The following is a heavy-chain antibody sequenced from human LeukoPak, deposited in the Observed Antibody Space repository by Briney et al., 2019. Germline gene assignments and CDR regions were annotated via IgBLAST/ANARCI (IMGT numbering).Heavy chain of an antibody. Sequence: GGSLRLSCAASGFTFSSYSMNWVRQAPGKGLEWVSYISSSGSTIYYADSVKGRFTISRDNAKNSLYLQMNSLRAEDTAVYYCARRGLSSGMAYYYYMDVWGKGTTVTIS. CDR1: GFTFSSYS. CDR3: ARRGLSSGMAYYYYMDV. V-gene: IGHV3-48*04. CDR2: ISSSGSTI. J-gene: IGHJ6*03. D-gene: IGHD1-26*01.